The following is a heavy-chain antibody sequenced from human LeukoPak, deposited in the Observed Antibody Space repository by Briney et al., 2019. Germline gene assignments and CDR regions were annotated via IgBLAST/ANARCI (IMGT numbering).Heavy chain of an antibody. Sequence: EASVKVSCTPSGYNFASYTMHWLRQAPGQSPEWMGSINADNGNTKYSEKFQGRVTFTRDTSASSAYMELRRLVSEDTAVYYCARSSSGTYHYWGQGTLVTVSS. CDR1: GYNFASYT. J-gene: IGHJ4*02. CDR2: INADNGNT. V-gene: IGHV1-3*01. CDR3: ARSSSGTYHY. D-gene: IGHD3-10*01.